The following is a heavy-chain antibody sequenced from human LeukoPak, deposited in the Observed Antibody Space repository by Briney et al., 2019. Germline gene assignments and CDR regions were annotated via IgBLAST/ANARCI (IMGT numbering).Heavy chain of an antibody. CDR3: AKDTYYVILTGNYYYYYMDV. Sequence: GGSLTLSCAASGFTFSSYGMSWVRQAPGKGLEWVSAISGSGGSTYYPDSVKGRLNIYRDNSKNTLYLQMNSLRAEDTAVYYCAKDTYYVILTGNYYYYYMDVWGKGTTVTISS. CDR1: GFTFSSYG. J-gene: IGHJ6*03. V-gene: IGHV3-23*01. CDR2: ISGSGGST. D-gene: IGHD3-9*01.